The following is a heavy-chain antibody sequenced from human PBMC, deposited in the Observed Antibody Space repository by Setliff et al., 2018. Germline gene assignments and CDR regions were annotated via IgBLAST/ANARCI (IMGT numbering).Heavy chain of an antibody. Sequence: SETLSLTCTVSGGSITSSSYYWGWIRQPPGKGLEWIGSIYYSGSTYYNPSLKSRVTISVDTSKNQFSLKLSSVTAADTAVYYCASTPDGDLYYNFWSGYYLTLDYWGQGTPVTVSS. D-gene: IGHD3-3*01. CDR3: ASTPDGDLYYNFWSGYYLTLDY. J-gene: IGHJ4*02. V-gene: IGHV4-39*07. CDR1: GGSITSSSYY. CDR2: IYYSGST.